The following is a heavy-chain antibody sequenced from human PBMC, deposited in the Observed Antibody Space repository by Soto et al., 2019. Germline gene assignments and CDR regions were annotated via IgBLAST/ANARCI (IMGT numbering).Heavy chain of an antibody. CDR1: GGSINNYC. D-gene: IGHD5-18*01. CDR3: ARADETAMVAKYYFDS. CDR2: IYYSGST. J-gene: IGHJ4*02. V-gene: IGHV4-59*08. Sequence: PSETLSLTCTVSGGSINNYCWSWIRQPPGKGLEWIGYIYYSGSTNYNPSLKSRVTISGDTSKNQFSLKLSSVSAADTAVYYCARADETAMVAKYYFDSWGQGTLVTVS.